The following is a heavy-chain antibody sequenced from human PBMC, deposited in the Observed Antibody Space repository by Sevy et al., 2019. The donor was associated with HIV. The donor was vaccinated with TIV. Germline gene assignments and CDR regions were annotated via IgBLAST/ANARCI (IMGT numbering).Heavy chain of an antibody. J-gene: IGHJ4*02. Sequence: GGSLRLSCAGSGFTLGDYAMSWVRQAPGKGLEWVAFLKHKAYGGTLDDAASVKGRFSISRDDSKSIAHLQMNDLKTEDTAIYYCTWWKGAQSIFDYWGQGALVTVSS. CDR3: TWWKGAQSIFDY. CDR2: LKHKAYGGTL. D-gene: IGHD2-15*01. CDR1: GFTLGDYA. V-gene: IGHV3-49*04.